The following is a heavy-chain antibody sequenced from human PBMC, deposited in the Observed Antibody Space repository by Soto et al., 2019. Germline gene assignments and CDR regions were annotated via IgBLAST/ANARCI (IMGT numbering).Heavy chain of an antibody. V-gene: IGHV2-70*13. CDR3: ARSIRGPRRFNGMDV. CDR2: IERDDDDK. D-gene: IGHD1-20*01. CDR1: GFSRTSPGVC. Sequence: CGPTLVNPTETLTLTCTFSGFSRTSPGVCVSWIRQPPGKALEWLALIERDDDDKYYSTSLKTRLTISKDTRKNQVVLTMANMDPADTGTYYCARSIRGPRRFNGMDVWGQGTTVTVSS. J-gene: IGHJ6*02.